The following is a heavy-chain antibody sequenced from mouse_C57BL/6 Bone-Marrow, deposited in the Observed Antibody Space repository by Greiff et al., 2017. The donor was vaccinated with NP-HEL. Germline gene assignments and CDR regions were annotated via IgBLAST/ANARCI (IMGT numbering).Heavy chain of an antibody. Sequence: VQLKESGAELVKPGASVKMSCKASGYTFTTYPIEWMKQNHGKSLEWIGNFHPYNDDTKYNEKFKGKATLTVEKSSSTVYLELSRLTSDDSAVYYCARWGNWDGDFDYWGQGTTLTVSS. J-gene: IGHJ2*01. V-gene: IGHV1-47*01. CDR3: ARWGNWDGDFDY. D-gene: IGHD4-1*01. CDR1: GYTFTTYP. CDR2: FHPYNDDT.